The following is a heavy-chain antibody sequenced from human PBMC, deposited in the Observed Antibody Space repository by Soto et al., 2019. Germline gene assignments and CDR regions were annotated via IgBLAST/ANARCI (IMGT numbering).Heavy chain of an antibody. V-gene: IGHV4-61*01. Sequence: QVQLQESGPGLVKPSETLSLTCSVSGGSVSGDLYYWTWIRQSPGKGLEWIGYVFFTGYTNINPSLKRRVAMSAGTSKNQFSLRLSSVTAADTALYYCARMKLRVAASLMYYYGMDVWGQGTTVTVSS. J-gene: IGHJ6*02. CDR2: VFFTGYT. CDR1: GGSVSGDLYY. D-gene: IGHD6-19*01. CDR3: ARMKLRVAASLMYYYGMDV.